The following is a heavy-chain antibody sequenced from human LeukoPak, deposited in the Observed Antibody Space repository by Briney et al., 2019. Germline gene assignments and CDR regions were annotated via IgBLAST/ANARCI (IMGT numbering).Heavy chain of an antibody. D-gene: IGHD5-24*01. J-gene: IGHJ4*02. CDR2: IYSGTYRGGGP. CDR1: GFIVSSHH. Sequence: GGSLRLSCAVSGFIVSSHHMNWVRQAPGKGLEWVSVIYSGTYRGGGPYYADSVKGRFTTSSDSSKNTLYLQMNSLRVEDTDVYYCARDVNADGFVSFDHWGLGILVTVSS. V-gene: IGHV3-66*01. CDR3: ARDVNADGFVSFDH.